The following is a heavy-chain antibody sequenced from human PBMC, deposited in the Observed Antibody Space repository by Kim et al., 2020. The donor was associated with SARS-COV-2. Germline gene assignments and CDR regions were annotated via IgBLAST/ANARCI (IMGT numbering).Heavy chain of an antibody. J-gene: IGHJ4*02. V-gene: IGHV3-23*01. CDR3: AKGVAARPRWLDY. CDR2: ISGSGGSS. Sequence: GGSLRLSCAASRFIFSNYGMNWVRQAPGKGLEWLSGISGSGGSSYYADSVKGRFTIFRDNSKNTVYLQMNSLRAEDTAVYYCAKGVAARPRWLDYWGQGTLVTVSS. D-gene: IGHD6-6*01. CDR1: RFIFSNYG.